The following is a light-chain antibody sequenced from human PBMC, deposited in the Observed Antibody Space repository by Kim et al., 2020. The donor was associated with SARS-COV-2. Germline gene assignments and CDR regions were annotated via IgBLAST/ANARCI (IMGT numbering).Light chain of an antibody. CDR2: YDD. V-gene: IGLV1-36*01. CDR1: SSNIGNNA. J-gene: IGLJ1*01. Sequence: RQRVTISWSGNSSNIGNNAVNWYQQLPGKAPKLLIYYDDLLPSGVSDRFSGSKSVTSASLAISGLQSEDEADYYCAAWDDSLNGYVFGTGTKVTVL. CDR3: AAWDDSLNGYV.